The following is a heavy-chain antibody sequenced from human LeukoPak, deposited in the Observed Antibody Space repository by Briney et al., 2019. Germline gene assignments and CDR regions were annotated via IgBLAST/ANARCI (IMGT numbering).Heavy chain of an antibody. CDR1: GFTFSSYS. V-gene: IGHV3-21*01. J-gene: IGHJ6*03. CDR3: ARNPGGYYYMDV. Sequence: GGSLRLSCAASGFTFSSYSMNWVRQAPGKGLEWVSSISSSSSYIYYADSVKGRFTISRDNAKNSLYLQMNSLRAEDTAVYYCARNPGGYYYMDVWGKGTTVTVS. D-gene: IGHD3-10*01. CDR2: ISSSSSYI.